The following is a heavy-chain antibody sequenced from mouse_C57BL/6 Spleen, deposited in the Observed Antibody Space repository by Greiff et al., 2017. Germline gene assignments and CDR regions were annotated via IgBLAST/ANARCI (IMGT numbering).Heavy chain of an antibody. CDR2: INPYNGGT. V-gene: IGHV1-19*01. Sequence: VQLQQSGPVLVKPGASVKMSCKASGYTFTDYYMNWVKQSHGKSLEWIGVINPYNGGTSYNQKFKGKATLTVDKSSSTAYMELNSLTSEDSAVYYCARELYYFDYWGQGTTLTVSS. CDR1: GYTFTDYY. J-gene: IGHJ2*01. CDR3: ARELYYFDY. D-gene: IGHD4-1*01.